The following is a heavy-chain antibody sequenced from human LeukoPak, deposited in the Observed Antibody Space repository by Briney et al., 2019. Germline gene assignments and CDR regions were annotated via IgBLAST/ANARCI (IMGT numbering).Heavy chain of an antibody. J-gene: IGHJ4*02. CDR3: ARYDYGDYSGYSRRNFDH. D-gene: IGHD4-17*01. V-gene: IGHV5-51*01. Sequence: GESLKISCKGSGYSFTSYWIGWVRQMPGKGLEWMGIIYPGDSDTRYSPSFQGQVTISADKSISTAYLQWSSLKASDTAMYYCARYDYGDYSGYSRRNFDHWGQGTLVTVSS. CDR2: IYPGDSDT. CDR1: GYSFTSYW.